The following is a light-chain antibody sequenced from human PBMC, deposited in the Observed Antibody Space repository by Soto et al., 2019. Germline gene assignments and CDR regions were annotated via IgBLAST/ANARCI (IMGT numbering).Light chain of an antibody. CDR3: QQYNSYRYT. V-gene: IGKV1-5*01. CDR1: QSISSW. CDR2: DVS. Sequence: DIQMTQSPSTLSASVGDRVTITCRASQSISSWLAWYQQKAGNAPKVLIYDVSSLESGVPSRFSGSGSGTEFTLTISILQPDDFATYYCQQYNSYRYTFGQGTKLEIK. J-gene: IGKJ2*01.